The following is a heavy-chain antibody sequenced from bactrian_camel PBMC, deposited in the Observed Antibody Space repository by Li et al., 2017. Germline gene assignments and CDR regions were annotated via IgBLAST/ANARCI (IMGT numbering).Heavy chain of an antibody. CDR3: AARTRGGTWCGLFTSMYFS. V-gene: IGHV3S40*01. J-gene: IGHJ6*01. Sequence: DVQLVESGGGSVQAGGSLRLSCAFSGYTYSGNCMAWFRQAPGKEREGVATIYTGDGTTSYADSVKGRSTISQDNAQSTVYLQMDSLKPEDTAMYYCAARTRGGTWCGLFTSMYFSWGQGTHVTVS. CDR2: IYTGDGTT. CDR1: GYTYSGNC. D-gene: IGHD2*01.